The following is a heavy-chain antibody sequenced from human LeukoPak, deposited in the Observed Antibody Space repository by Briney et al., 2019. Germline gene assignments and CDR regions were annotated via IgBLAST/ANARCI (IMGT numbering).Heavy chain of an antibody. CDR1: GGSISSGGYS. V-gene: IGHV4-30-2*01. D-gene: IGHD6-19*01. J-gene: IGHJ3*02. CDR3: ARGLVADGFDI. CDR2: IYHSGST. Sequence: PSQTLSLTCAVSGGSISSGGYSWSRIRQPPGKGLEWIGYIYHSGSTYYNPSLKSRVTISVDRSKNQFSLKLSSVTAADTAVYYCARGLVADGFDIWGQGTMVTVSS.